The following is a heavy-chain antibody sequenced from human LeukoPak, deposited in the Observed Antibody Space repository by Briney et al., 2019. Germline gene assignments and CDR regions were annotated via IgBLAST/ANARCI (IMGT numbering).Heavy chain of an antibody. V-gene: IGHV5-51*01. Sequence: GESLKISCKGSGYSFTSYWIGWVRQMSGKGLEWMGIIYPGDSDTRYSPSFQGQVTISADRSISTAYLQWSSLKASDSAVYYCARRDSSGWYSFGDYWGQGTPVTVSS. CDR2: IYPGDSDT. J-gene: IGHJ4*02. D-gene: IGHD6-19*01. CDR3: ARRDSSGWYSFGDY. CDR1: GYSFTSYW.